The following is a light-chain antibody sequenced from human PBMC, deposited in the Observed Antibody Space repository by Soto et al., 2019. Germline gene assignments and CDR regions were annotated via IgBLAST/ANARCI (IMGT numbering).Light chain of an antibody. V-gene: IGLV1-40*01. CDR3: QSYDKRLTAYV. CDR1: SSSIGAGYE. J-gene: IGLJ1*01. Sequence: QSVLTQPPSVSGAPGQRVTISCSGTSSSIGAGYEVHWYHQLPGTAPKLVVSGNGNRPSGVPDRLSASKSGTSASLATTGLQAEDEGHYYCQSYDKRLTAYVFGTGTQLTGL. CDR2: GNG.